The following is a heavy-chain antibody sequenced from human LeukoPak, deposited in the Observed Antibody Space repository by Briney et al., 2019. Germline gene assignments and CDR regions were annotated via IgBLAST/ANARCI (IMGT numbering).Heavy chain of an antibody. CDR2: INHSGST. J-gene: IGHJ4*02. V-gene: IGHV4-34*01. Sequence: SETLSLTCAVYGGSFSGYYWSWIRQPPGEGLEWIGEINHSGSTNYNPSLKSRVTISVDTSKNQFSLKLSSVTAADTAVYYGARGQGGLGYSYGTFDYWGEGTLVTVSS. D-gene: IGHD5-18*01. CDR3: ARGQGGLGYSYGTFDY. CDR1: GGSFSGYY.